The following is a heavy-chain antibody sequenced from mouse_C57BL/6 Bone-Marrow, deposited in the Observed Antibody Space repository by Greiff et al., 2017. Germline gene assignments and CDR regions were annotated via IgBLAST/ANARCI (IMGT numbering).Heavy chain of an antibody. CDR3: AIDSSGYPYYAMDY. J-gene: IGHJ4*01. CDR2: IHPSDSDT. V-gene: IGHV1-74*01. CDR1: GYTFTSYW. D-gene: IGHD3-2*02. Sequence: QVQLKQPGAELVKPGASVKVSCKASGYTFTSYWMHWVKQRPGQGLEWIGRIHPSDSDTNYNQKFKGKATLTVDKSSSTAYMQLSSLTSEDSAVYYCAIDSSGYPYYAMDYWGQGTSVTVSS.